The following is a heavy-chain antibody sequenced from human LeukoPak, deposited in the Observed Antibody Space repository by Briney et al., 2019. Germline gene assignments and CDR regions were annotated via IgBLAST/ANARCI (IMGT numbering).Heavy chain of an antibody. D-gene: IGHD4-17*01. CDR2: IYTSGST. J-gene: IGHJ4*02. CDR1: GGSISSNSYY. Sequence: SQTLSLTCTVSGGSISSNSYYWSWIRQPAGKGLEWIGRIYTSGSTNYNPSLKSRVTMSVDTSKNQFSLNLSSVTAADTAVYYCARGPTTVTRAFDYWGQGTLVTVSP. CDR3: ARGPTTVTRAFDY. V-gene: IGHV4-61*02.